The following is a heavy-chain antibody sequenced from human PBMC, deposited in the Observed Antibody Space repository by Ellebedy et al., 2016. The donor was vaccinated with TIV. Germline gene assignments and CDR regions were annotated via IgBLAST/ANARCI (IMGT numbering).Heavy chain of an antibody. D-gene: IGHD3-16*01. CDR2: ISYDGSNK. J-gene: IGHJ4*02. CDR3: ARVFGGRFNKFGEGYNNDQDY. V-gene: IGHV3-30-3*01. Sequence: PGGSLRLSCAASGFIFSSYAVDWVRQAPGKGLEWVAVISYDGSNKYYAGSVKGRVTISRDTSKNTLYLQMNSLRAEDTGVYYCARVFGGRFNKFGEGYNNDQDYWGQGTLVTVSS. CDR1: GFIFSSYA.